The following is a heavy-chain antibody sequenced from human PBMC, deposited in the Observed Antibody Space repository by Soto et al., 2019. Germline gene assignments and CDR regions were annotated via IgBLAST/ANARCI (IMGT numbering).Heavy chain of an antibody. Sequence: PGGSLRISCAASGFTFSDYYISWIRQAPGKGLEWVSYISSSGSIIYYADSVKGRFTISRDNAKNSLYLLMNSLRAEDTAVYYCALAGYDSNYYAVTPLSAGHFWGQGTLVTVSS. CDR3: ALAGYDSNYYAVTPLSAGHF. CDR1: GFTFSDYY. J-gene: IGHJ4*02. V-gene: IGHV3-11*01. CDR2: ISSSGSII. D-gene: IGHD4-4*01.